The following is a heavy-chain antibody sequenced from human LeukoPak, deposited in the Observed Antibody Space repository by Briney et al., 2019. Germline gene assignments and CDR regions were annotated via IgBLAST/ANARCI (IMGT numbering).Heavy chain of an antibody. CDR1: GFIVSSNY. Sequence: GGSLRLSCAAPGFIVSSNYMSWVRQAPGKGLEWVSVIYNGGITYADSVKGRFTISRDSSENTVYLQMNSLRAEDTAVYYCARDLGYSSDYWGQGTLVTVSS. CDR2: IYNGGIT. J-gene: IGHJ4*02. D-gene: IGHD6-13*01. CDR3: ARDLGYSSDY. V-gene: IGHV3-66*01.